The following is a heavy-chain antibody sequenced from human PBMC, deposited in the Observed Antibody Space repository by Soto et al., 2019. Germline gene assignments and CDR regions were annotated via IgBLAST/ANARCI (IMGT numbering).Heavy chain of an antibody. CDR1: GDSISSSSSY. D-gene: IGHD4-17*01. Sequence: SETLSLTCTVSGDSISSSSSYWSWIRQPPGKGLEWIGNIHYSGSTNYSPSLNSRITISVDTSKNQFSLKLSSVTAADTAVYYCARLPWAGYGGIFDPWGQGTLVTVSS. CDR2: IHYSGST. V-gene: IGHV4-61*01. J-gene: IGHJ5*02. CDR3: ARLPWAGYGGIFDP.